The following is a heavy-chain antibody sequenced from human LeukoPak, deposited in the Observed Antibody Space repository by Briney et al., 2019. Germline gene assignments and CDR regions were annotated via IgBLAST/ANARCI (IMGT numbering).Heavy chain of an antibody. Sequence: GGPLRLSCGVSGFTFSRYAMSGVRRSTGKALEGVSGIDWNGGSTGYADSVKGRFTISRDNSKNTLYLQMNSLRAEDTAVYYCARLYDVWSGEIWGQGTRVTVSS. CDR2: IDWNGGST. CDR1: GFTFSRYA. V-gene: IGHV3-23*01. D-gene: IGHD3-3*01. CDR3: ARLYDVWSGEI. J-gene: IGHJ3*02.